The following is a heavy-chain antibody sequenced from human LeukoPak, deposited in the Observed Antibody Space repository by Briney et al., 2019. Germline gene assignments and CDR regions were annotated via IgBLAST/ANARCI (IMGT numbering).Heavy chain of an antibody. CDR2: IYTSGST. J-gene: IGHJ3*02. Sequence: SETLSLTCTVSGGSISSYYWSWIRQPAGKGLEWIGRIYTSGSTNYNPSLKSRVTMSVDTSKNQFSLQLNSVTPGDTAVYYCARDPNSYGPREPDAFDIWGQGTMVTVSS. CDR1: GGSISSYY. CDR3: ARDPNSYGPREPDAFDI. D-gene: IGHD5-18*01. V-gene: IGHV4-4*07.